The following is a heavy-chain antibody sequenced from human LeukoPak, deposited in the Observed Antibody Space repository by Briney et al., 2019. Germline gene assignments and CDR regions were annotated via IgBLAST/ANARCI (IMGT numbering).Heavy chain of an antibody. D-gene: IGHD4-17*01. CDR2: IMPLFGTA. CDR1: GGTFNNSA. V-gene: IGHV1-69*05. CDR3: ARDVHGDYGSGWFDP. Sequence: VASVKVSCKTSGGTFNNSAISWVRQAPGQGLEWLGGIMPLFGTAGYAQKFQGRVTITKDESTRTVYLELTCLTSDDTAVYYCARDVHGDYGSGWFDPWGQGTLVSVSS. J-gene: IGHJ5*02.